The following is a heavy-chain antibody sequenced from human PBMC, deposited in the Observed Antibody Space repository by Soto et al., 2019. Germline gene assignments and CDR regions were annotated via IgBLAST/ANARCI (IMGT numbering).Heavy chain of an antibody. Sequence: GGSLRLSCAASGFTFSSYDMHWVRQATGKGLEWVSAIGTAGDTYYPGSVKGRFTISRENAKNSLYLQMNSLRAEETAVYYCAREIGYCSSTSCLYYGMDVWGQGTTVTVSS. CDR2: IGTAGDT. CDR3: AREIGYCSSTSCLYYGMDV. D-gene: IGHD2-2*01. V-gene: IGHV3-13*01. J-gene: IGHJ6*02. CDR1: GFTFSSYD.